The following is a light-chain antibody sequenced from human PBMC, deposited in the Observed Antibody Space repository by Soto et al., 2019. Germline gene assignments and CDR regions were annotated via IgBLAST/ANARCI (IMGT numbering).Light chain of an antibody. CDR2: GNS. CDR3: QSYDSSLSAHYV. V-gene: IGLV1-40*01. Sequence: QSVLTQPPSVSGAPGQGVTISCTGSSSNIGAGYDVHWYQQLPGTAPKLLIYGNSNRPSGVPDRFSGSKSGTSASLAITGLQAEDEADYYCQSYDSSLSAHYVFGTGTKVTVL. CDR1: SSNIGAGYD. J-gene: IGLJ1*01.